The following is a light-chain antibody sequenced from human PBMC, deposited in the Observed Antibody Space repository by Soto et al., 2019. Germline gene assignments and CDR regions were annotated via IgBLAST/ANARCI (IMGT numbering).Light chain of an antibody. Sequence: EIVLTQSPATLSLSPGQRATLSCRASQSVSSSYLAWYQQKPGQAPRLLIYDASSRATGIPDRFSGSGSGTDFTLSISRLEPEDFAVYYCQQYDSSPMYTFGQGTKLEIK. CDR1: QSVSSSY. CDR2: DAS. CDR3: QQYDSSPMYT. V-gene: IGKV3-20*01. J-gene: IGKJ2*01.